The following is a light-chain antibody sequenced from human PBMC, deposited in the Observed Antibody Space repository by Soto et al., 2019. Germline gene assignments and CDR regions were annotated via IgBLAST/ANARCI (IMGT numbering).Light chain of an antibody. CDR1: QNLNTD. CDR2: GAS. CDR3: QQYTSDLYT. Sequence: ESVMTQSPATLSVSPGETATLSCRASQNLNTDLAWYQQKPGQAPRLLIYGASTRATDIPARFSGSGSGTEFTLTISSLQSEDFAMYHCQQYTSDLYTFGQGTKLQ. J-gene: IGKJ2*01. V-gene: IGKV3-15*01.